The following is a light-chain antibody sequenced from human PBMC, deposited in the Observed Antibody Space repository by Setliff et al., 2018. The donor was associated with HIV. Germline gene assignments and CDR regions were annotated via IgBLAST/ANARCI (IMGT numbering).Light chain of an antibody. CDR2: EVN. CDR3: CSYTGSATFYV. J-gene: IGLJ1*01. V-gene: IGLV2-23*02. CDR1: SSDFGTYNL. Sequence: QSALAQPASVSGSPGQSITISCTGTSSDFGTYNLVSWYQQDPGKAPRLMIYEVNKRPSGLSNRFSGSKSGNTASLTISGLQAEDEADYYCCSYTGSATFYVFGTGTKVTVL.